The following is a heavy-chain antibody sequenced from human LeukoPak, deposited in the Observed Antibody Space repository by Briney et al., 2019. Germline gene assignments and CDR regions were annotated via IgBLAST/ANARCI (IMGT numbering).Heavy chain of an antibody. D-gene: IGHD2-2*01. V-gene: IGHV1-2*02. Sequence: ASVKVSCKASGYTFTGYYMHWVRQAPGQGLEWMGWINPNSGGTNYAQKFQGRVTMTRDTSISTAYMELSRLRSDDTAAYYCARDCSSTSCYDYWGQGTLVTVSS. J-gene: IGHJ4*02. CDR3: ARDCSSTSCYDY. CDR2: INPNSGGT. CDR1: GYTFTGYY.